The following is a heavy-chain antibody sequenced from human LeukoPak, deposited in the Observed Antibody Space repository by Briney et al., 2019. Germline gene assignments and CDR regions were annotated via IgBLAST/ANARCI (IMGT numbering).Heavy chain of an antibody. CDR1: GGTFSSYA. V-gene: IGHV1-69*13. Sequence: SVKVSCKASGGTFSSYAISWVRQAPGQGLEWMGGIIPIFGTANYAQKFQGRVTITADESTSTAYMELSSLRSEDTAVYYCARDSAVAASINWFDPWGQGILVTVSS. CDR3: ARDSAVAASINWFDP. CDR2: IIPIFGTA. J-gene: IGHJ5*02. D-gene: IGHD6-6*01.